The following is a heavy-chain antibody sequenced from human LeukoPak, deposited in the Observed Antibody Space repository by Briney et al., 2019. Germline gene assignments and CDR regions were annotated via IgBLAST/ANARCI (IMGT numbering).Heavy chain of an antibody. V-gene: IGHV4-59*01. CDR2: IYYSGST. CDR3: ARVRVSSGSHPWYFDY. J-gene: IGHJ4*02. Sequence: PSETLSLTCTVSRGSISSYYRSWIRQPPGQGLEWIGYIYYSGSTDYNPSLKSRVNISVDTSKNQFSLKLSSVTAADTAVYFCARVRVSSGSHPWYFDYWGQGTLVTVSS. CDR1: RGSISSYY. D-gene: IGHD3-22*01.